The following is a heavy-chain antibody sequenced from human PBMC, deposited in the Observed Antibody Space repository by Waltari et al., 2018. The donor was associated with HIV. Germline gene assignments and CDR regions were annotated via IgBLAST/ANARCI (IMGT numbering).Heavy chain of an antibody. D-gene: IGHD1-26*01. CDR1: GFTVSSNY. CDR2: IYRGGST. CDR3: ARTCGSSEEYYFDY. V-gene: IGHV3-66*01. Sequence: EVQLVESGGGLVQPGGSLRLSCAASGFTVSSNYMSWVRQAPGKGLEWVSVIYRGGSTYDADYVKGRCTISRDNSKNTLYLQMNSLRAEDTAVYYCARTCGSSEEYYFDYWGQGTLVTVSS. J-gene: IGHJ4*02.